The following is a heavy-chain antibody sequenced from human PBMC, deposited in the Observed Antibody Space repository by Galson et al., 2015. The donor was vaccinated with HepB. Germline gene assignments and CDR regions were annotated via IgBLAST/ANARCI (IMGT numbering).Heavy chain of an antibody. CDR1: GFNFSDYG. D-gene: IGHD3-10*01. V-gene: IGHV3-30*02. CDR2: IRHDETNK. J-gene: IGHJ6*02. CDR3: AKDSISKVRGFPVDV. Sequence: SLRLSCAASGFNFSDYGIHWVRQAPGKGLEWVAFIRHDETNKYYADSVKGRFTISRDNSKDTLYLQMSSLRPEDTAVYHCAKDSISKVRGFPVDVWGQGTTVTVSS.